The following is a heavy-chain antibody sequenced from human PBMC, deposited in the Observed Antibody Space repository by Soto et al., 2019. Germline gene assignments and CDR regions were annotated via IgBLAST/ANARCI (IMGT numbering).Heavy chain of an antibody. CDR2: INHSGST. CDR3: ARGATHYDILTGLDY. Sequence: SETLFLTCAVYGGSFSGYYWSWIRQPPGKGLEWIGEINHSGSTNYNPSLKSRVTISVDTSKNQFSLKLSSVTAADTAVYYCARGATHYDILTGLDYWGQGTLVTVSS. V-gene: IGHV4-34*01. J-gene: IGHJ4*02. D-gene: IGHD3-9*01. CDR1: GGSFSGYY.